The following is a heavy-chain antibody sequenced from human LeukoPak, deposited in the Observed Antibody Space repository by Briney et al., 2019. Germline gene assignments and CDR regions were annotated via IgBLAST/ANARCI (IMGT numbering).Heavy chain of an antibody. V-gene: IGHV3-66*01. Sequence: GGSLRLSCAASGFTVSSNYMNWVRQAPGKGLEWVSVIYSGGSTYYADSVKGRFTISRDNAKNSLYLQMNSLRAEDTAVYYCAEPGITMIGGVWGKGTTVTISS. J-gene: IGHJ6*04. CDR3: AEPGITMIGGV. CDR1: GFTVSSNY. CDR2: IYSGGST. D-gene: IGHD3-10*02.